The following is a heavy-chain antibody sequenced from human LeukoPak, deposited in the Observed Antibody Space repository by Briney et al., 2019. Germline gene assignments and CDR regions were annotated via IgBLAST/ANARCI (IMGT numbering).Heavy chain of an antibody. V-gene: IGHV3-33*01. CDR1: GFTFSTYG. Sequence: GRSLRLSCAASGFTFSTYGMHWVRQAPGKGLEWVAVIWCDGSYKYYADSVKGRFTISRDNSKNTLYLQMNSLRAEDTAVYYCARSDHGGNMFYFDYWGQGTLVTVSS. CDR2: IWCDGSYK. J-gene: IGHJ4*02. D-gene: IGHD4-23*01. CDR3: ARSDHGGNMFYFDY.